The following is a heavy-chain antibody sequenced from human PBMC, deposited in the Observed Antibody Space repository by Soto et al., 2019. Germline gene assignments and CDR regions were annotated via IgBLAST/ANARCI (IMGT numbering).Heavy chain of an antibody. V-gene: IGHV3-33*01. CDR2: LYYDGSNK. J-gene: IGHJ5*02. CDR3: ARDWVPFT. CDR1: GFTFSDYG. Sequence: QVQLVESGGGVVQPGRSLRLSCAASGFTFSDYGMHWARQAPGKGLEWVASLYYDGSNKQYADSVQGRFTISRDDAKHTLYLQMNSLRAEDTAVYYCARDWVPFTWGQGTLVTVSS. D-gene: IGHD3-16*01.